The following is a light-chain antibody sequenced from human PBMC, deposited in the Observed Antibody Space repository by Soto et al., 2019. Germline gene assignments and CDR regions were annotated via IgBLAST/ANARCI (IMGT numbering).Light chain of an antibody. V-gene: IGKV1-6*01. Sequence: IQLTQPPSSLSASVGDRVTITRRASQTISSYLNWYQQKPGKAPKLLIYAASTLQSGVPSRFSGSGSGTDFTLAISSLQPEDSATYYCLQDINYPWTFGQGTKVDIK. CDR3: LQDINYPWT. J-gene: IGKJ1*01. CDR1: QTISSY. CDR2: AAS.